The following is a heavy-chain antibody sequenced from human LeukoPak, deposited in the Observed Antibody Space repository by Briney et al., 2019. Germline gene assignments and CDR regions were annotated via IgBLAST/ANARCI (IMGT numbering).Heavy chain of an antibody. CDR2: ISYDGSNK. CDR1: GFTFSSYG. V-gene: IGHV3-30*03. CDR3: AYTQGRYGSGSFDY. J-gene: IGHJ4*02. D-gene: IGHD3-10*01. Sequence: GRSLRLSCAASGFTFSSYGMHWVRQAPGKGLEWVAVISYDGSNKYYADSVKGRFTISRDSSKNTLYLQMNSLRAEDTAVYYCAYTQGRYGSGSFDYWGQGTLVTVSS.